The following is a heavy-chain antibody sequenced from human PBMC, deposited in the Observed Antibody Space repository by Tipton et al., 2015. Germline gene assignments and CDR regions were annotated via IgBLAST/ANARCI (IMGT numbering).Heavy chain of an antibody. Sequence: SLRLSCAASHFPFSNYGMHWVRQAPGKGLEWVALVFYDGGEKHHADSVKGRLTISRDNAKNSLYLQMNSLRAEDTAVYYCASSGYGDGYYYGMDVRGQGTTVTVSS. CDR2: VFYDGGEK. D-gene: IGHD4-17*01. V-gene: IGHV3-33*03. J-gene: IGHJ6*02. CDR3: ASSGYGDGYYYGMDV. CDR1: HFPFSNYG.